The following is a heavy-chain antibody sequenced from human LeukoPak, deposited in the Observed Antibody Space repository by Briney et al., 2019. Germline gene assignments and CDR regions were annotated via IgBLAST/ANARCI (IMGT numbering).Heavy chain of an antibody. D-gene: IGHD6-19*01. J-gene: IGHJ6*02. Sequence: TSSETLSLTCAVYGGSFSGYYWSWIRQPPGKGLEWIGYIYYSGSTNYNPSLKSRVTISVDTSKNQFSLKLSSVTAADTAVYYCARASVAGITSYYYYYGMDVWGQGTTVTVSS. CDR2: IYYSGST. CDR3: ARASVAGITSYYYYYGMDV. V-gene: IGHV4-59*01. CDR1: GGSFSGYY.